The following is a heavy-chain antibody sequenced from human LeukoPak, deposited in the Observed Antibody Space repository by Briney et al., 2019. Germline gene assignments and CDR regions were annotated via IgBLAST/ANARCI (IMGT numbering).Heavy chain of an antibody. J-gene: IGHJ4*02. Sequence: PGRSLRLSCAASGFPFSSYGMHWVRQAPGKGLEWVAVLSYDGSNEYYADSVKGRFTISRDNSKNTLYLQMNSLRVEDTAVYYCAGSWFYRDYFEYWGQGTLVTVCS. CDR1: GFPFSSYG. D-gene: IGHD3-10*01. CDR3: AGSWFYRDYFEY. V-gene: IGHV3-30*03. CDR2: LSYDGSNE.